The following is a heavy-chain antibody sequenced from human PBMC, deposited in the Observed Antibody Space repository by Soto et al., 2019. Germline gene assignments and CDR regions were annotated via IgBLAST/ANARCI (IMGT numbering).Heavy chain of an antibody. CDR1: GGSFSGYY. Sequence: SETLSLTCAVYGGSFSGYYWSWIRQPPGKGLEWIGEINHSGSTNYNPSLKSRVTISVDTSKNQFSLKLSSVTAADTAVYYCAGGYSAPPATPVTWPVKGATRSYCGMDVWGQGDKGTVSS. CDR2: INHSGST. CDR3: AGGYSAPPATPVTWPVKGATRSYCGMDV. V-gene: IGHV4-34*01. D-gene: IGHD4-17*01. J-gene: IGHJ6*01.